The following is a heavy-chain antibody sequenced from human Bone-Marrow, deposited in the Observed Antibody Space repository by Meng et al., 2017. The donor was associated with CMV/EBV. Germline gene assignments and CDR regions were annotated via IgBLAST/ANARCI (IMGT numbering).Heavy chain of an antibody. CDR1: GFTFSDYY. V-gene: IGHV3-7*01. Sequence: GESLKISCAASGFTFSDYYMSWVRQAPGKGLEWVANIKQDGSEKYYVDSVKGRFTISRDNAKNSLYLQMNSLRAEDTAVYYCARDGAARYWGQGTLVTVSS. CDR3: ARDGAARY. CDR2: IKQDGSEK. J-gene: IGHJ4*02. D-gene: IGHD6-6*01.